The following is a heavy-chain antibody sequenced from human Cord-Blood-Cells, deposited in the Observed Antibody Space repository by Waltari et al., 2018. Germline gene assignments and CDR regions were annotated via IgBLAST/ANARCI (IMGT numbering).Heavy chain of an antibody. J-gene: IGHJ3*02. CDR3: AKDGVVGATLAFDI. CDR2: ISYDGSNK. D-gene: IGHD1-26*01. Sequence: QVQLVESGGGMAHPGRTVSLHCAASGLLFHSCGMHVSRLVSGKGLEWVAVISYDGSNKYYADSVKVRFTISRDNSKNTLYLQMNSLRAEDTAVYYCAKDGVVGATLAFDIWGQGTMVTVSS. V-gene: IGHV3-30*18. CDR1: GLLFHSCG.